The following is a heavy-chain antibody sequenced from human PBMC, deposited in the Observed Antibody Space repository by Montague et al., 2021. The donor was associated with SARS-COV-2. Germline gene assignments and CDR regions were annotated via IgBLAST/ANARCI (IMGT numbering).Heavy chain of an antibody. CDR1: GYSFTTYW. D-gene: IGHD3-16*01. J-gene: IGHJ5*02. CDR3: ARQEGPYTTDWGGMNGFDP. Sequence: QSGAEVKKPGESLKISCKGFGYSFTTYWIGWVRQMPGKGLEWMGTIYPGDSETRYSPSFQGQVTISADKSIRTVFLQWSSLKASDTAMYYCARQEGPYTTDWGGMNGFDPWGQGTLVTVSS. V-gene: IGHV5-51*01. CDR2: IYPGDSET.